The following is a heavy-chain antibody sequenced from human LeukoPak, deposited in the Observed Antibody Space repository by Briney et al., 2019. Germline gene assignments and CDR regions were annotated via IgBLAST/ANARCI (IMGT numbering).Heavy chain of an antibody. Sequence: SETLSLTCTVSGCSISSYYWSWIRQPPGKGLEWIGYIYYSGSTNYNPSLKSRVTISVDTSKNQFSLKLSSVTAADTAVYYCARGYLEWLLYLDYWGQGTLVTVSS. CDR2: IYYSGST. CDR3: ARGYLEWLLYLDY. V-gene: IGHV4-59*01. J-gene: IGHJ4*02. D-gene: IGHD3-3*01. CDR1: GCSISSYY.